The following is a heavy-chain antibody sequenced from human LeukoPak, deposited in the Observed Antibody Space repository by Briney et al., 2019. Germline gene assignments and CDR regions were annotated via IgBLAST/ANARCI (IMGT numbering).Heavy chain of an antibody. CDR2: ISHGGSSA. CDR1: GFTFSTYA. D-gene: IGHD3-22*01. CDR3: ARTLNYYDSSGYYSYYYYGMDV. Sequence: GGSLRLSCAASGFTFSTYAMSWVRQAPGKGLEWVSVISHGGSSAFYADSVKGRFTTSRDNSKNTLYVQMNSLRAEDTAVYYCARTLNYYDSSGYYSYYYYGMDVWGQGTTVTVSS. V-gene: IGHV3-23*01. J-gene: IGHJ6*02.